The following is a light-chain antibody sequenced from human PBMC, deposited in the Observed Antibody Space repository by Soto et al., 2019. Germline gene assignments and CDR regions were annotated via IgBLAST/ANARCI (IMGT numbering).Light chain of an antibody. CDR3: SSYTSSNTPI. CDR1: SSDVGGYNY. V-gene: IGLV2-14*01. Sequence: QSALTQPASVSGSPGQSITISCTGTSSDVGGYNYVSWYQRYPGKVPKLMIYDVSNRPSGVSNRFSGSKSGNTASLTISGLQAEDEADYYCSSYTSSNTPIFGGGTKLTVL. CDR2: DVS. J-gene: IGLJ2*01.